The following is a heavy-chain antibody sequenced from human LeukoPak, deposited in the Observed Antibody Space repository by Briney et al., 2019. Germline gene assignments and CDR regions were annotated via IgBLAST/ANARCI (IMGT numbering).Heavy chain of an antibody. CDR3: ARESPPSFY. J-gene: IGHJ4*02. V-gene: IGHV4-59*01. Sequence: SETLSLTCTVSGGSISGYYWSWIRQPPGKGLEWIGYIYSSGTTNYNPSLKSRVTISVDTSKNQFSLKLSSVTAADTAVYYCARESPPSFYWGQGTLVTVSS. CDR2: IYSSGTT. CDR1: GGSISGYY.